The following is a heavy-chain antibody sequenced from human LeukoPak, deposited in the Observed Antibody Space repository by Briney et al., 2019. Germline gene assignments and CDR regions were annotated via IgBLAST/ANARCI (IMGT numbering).Heavy chain of an antibody. CDR3: AKDSVATIVYYFDY. CDR2: ISYDGSNK. CDR1: GFTFSSYG. D-gene: IGHD5-12*01. Sequence: GGSLRLTCAASGFTFSSYGMHWVRQAPGKGLEWVAVISYDGSNKYYADSVKGRFTISRDNSKNTLYLQMNSLRAEDTAVYYCAKDSVATIVYYFDYWGQGTLVTVSS. V-gene: IGHV3-30*18. J-gene: IGHJ4*02.